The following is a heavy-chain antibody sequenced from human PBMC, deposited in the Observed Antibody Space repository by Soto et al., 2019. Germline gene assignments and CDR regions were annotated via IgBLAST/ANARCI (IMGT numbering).Heavy chain of an antibody. CDR3: NTSGYGGFDY. CDR2: IKSKNDGGTL. D-gene: IGHD5-12*01. J-gene: IGHJ4*02. CDR1: GFDFTTTW. V-gene: IGHV3-15*07. Sequence: PGGSLRLSCAASGFDFTTTWMNWVRLAPGKGLEWVARIKSKNDGGTLDYASPVKGRFTISRDDSKKTSYLQMNSLKTEDTAIYYCNTSGYGGFDYWGQGVLVTVSS.